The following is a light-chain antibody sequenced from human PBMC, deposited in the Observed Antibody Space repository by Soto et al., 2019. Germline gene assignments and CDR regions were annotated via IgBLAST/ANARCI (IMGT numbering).Light chain of an antibody. CDR1: QDISNH. CDR2: DAT. V-gene: IGKV1-33*01. J-gene: IGKJ3*01. Sequence: DIQMTQSPSSLSASVGDRVTITCQASQDISNHLNWYQQKPGKAPKLLIYDATDLEAGVPARLRGRGSGSDVNFTISSLQPADIATYYCQQYDDVPPFGPGTKVNIK. CDR3: QQYDDVPP.